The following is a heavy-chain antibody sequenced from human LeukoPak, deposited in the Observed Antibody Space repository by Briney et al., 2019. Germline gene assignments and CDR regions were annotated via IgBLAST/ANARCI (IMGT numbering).Heavy chain of an antibody. CDR1: GGSISSYY. CDR2: IHASGST. V-gene: IGHV4-59*08. CDR3: ARHGRENTAYDFDY. D-gene: IGHD5-12*01. J-gene: IGHJ4*02. Sequence: SETLSLTCTVSGGSISSYYWSWIRQPPGKGLEWIGYIHASGSTNYNPSLKSRVTISLDTSKNQFSLKLTSVTAADTAVYYCARHGRENTAYDFDYWGQGTLVTVSS.